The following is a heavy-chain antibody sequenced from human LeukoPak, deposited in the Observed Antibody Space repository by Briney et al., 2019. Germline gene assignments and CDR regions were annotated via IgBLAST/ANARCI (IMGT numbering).Heavy chain of an antibody. Sequence: ASVKVSCKASGYTFTGFYMHWVRQAPGQGLEWIGWISAYNGNTNYAQKLQGRVTMTTDTSTSTAYMELRSLRSDDTAVYYCARDWESKERRLPKPLDYWGQGTLVTVSS. V-gene: IGHV1-18*04. CDR1: GYTFTGFY. D-gene: IGHD5-24*01. J-gene: IGHJ4*02. CDR3: ARDWESKERRLPKPLDY. CDR2: ISAYNGNT.